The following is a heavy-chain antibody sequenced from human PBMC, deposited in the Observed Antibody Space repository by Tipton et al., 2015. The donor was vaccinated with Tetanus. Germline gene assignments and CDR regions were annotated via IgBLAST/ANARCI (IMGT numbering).Heavy chain of an antibody. CDR2: INSDGSST. J-gene: IGHJ3*02. D-gene: IGHD2-21*02. CDR3: ARDRVFRNCGGDFCPDDAFDI. Sequence: SLRLSCAASGFTFSSYWMHWVRQAPGKGLVWVSRINSDGSSTSYADSVKGRFTISRDNAKNTLYLQMNSLRAEDTAVYYCARDRVFRNCGGDFCPDDAFDIWGQGTMVTVSS. V-gene: IGHV3-74*01. CDR1: GFTFSSYW.